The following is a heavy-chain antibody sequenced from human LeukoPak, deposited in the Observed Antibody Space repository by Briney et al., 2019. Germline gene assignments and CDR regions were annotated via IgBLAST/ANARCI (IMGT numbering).Heavy chain of an antibody. V-gene: IGHV3-21*01. CDR2: ISSSSSYI. D-gene: IGHD1-1*01. CDR3: AREGGDNHDAFDI. J-gene: IGHJ3*02. Sequence: PGGSLRLSCAASGFTFSSYSMNWVRQAPGKGLEWVSSISSSSSYIYYADSVKGRFTISRDNAKNSLYLQMNSLRAEDTAVYYCAREGGDNHDAFDIWGQGTMVTVSS. CDR1: GFTFSSYS.